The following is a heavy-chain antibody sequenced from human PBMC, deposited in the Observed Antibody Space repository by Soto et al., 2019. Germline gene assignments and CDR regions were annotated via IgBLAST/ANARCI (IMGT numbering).Heavy chain of an antibody. CDR1: GFIFSNYA. Sequence: EVQLVESGGGLVQPGGSLRLSCSASGFIFSNYAMHWVRQAPGKGLEHVSAISRSGDSTYHADSVKGRFTISRDNSKNSLYLQMSSLRDEDTAVYYCVKVMRGSSWYNDYYGMDVWGQGTTVTVSS. V-gene: IGHV3-64D*08. CDR2: ISRSGDST. D-gene: IGHD6-13*01. J-gene: IGHJ6*02. CDR3: VKVMRGSSWYNDYYGMDV.